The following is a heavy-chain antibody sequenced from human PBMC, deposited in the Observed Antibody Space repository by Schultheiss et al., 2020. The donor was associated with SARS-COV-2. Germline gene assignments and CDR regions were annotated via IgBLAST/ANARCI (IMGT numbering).Heavy chain of an antibody. J-gene: IGHJ5*02. CDR3: AREYARWFDP. CDR2: IYYSGST. V-gene: IGHV4-39*02. CDR1: GGSISSSSYY. Sequence: SETLSLTCTVSGGSISSSSYYWGWIRQPPGKGLEWIGSIYYSGSTYYNPSLKSRVTISVDTSKNQFSLKLSSVTAADTAVYYCAREYARWFDPWGQGTLVTVSS. D-gene: IGHD2-2*01.